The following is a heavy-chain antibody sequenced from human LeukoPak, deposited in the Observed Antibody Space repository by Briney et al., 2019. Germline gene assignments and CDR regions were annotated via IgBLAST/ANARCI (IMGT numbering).Heavy chain of an antibody. Sequence: GGSLRLSCAASGFTSSSYGMHWVRQAPGKGLEWVAVIWYDGSKKYYAESVKGRFTISRDNSKNTLYLQMSSLRAEDTAVHFCARVPYGDYFDYWGQGTLVTVSP. CDR2: IWYDGSKK. CDR1: GFTSSSYG. D-gene: IGHD4-17*01. CDR3: ARVPYGDYFDY. J-gene: IGHJ4*02. V-gene: IGHV3-33*01.